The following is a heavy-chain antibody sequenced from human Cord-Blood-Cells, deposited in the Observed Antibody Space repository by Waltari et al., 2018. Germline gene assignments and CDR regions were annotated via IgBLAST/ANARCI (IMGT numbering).Heavy chain of an antibody. CDR2: ISGSGGST. D-gene: IGHD6-19*01. V-gene: IGHV3-23*01. Sequence: EVQLLESGGGLVQPGGSLRLSCAASGFTFSSYAMSWVRQAPGKGLEWVTAISGSGGSTYNADSVKGRFTIARDNAKNTLYLQMNSLRAEDTAVYYCAKDKTLSDSSGVVDVWGQGTTVTVSS. J-gene: IGHJ6*02. CDR1: GFTFSSYA. CDR3: AKDKTLSDSSGVVDV.